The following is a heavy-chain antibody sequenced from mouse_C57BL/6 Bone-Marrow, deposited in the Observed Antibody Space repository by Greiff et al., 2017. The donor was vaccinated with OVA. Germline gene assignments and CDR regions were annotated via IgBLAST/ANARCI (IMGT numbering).Heavy chain of an antibody. CDR1: GFSLTSYG. Sequence: VQLQQSGPGLVQPSQSLSITCTVSGFSLTSYGVHWVRQSPGKGLEWLGVIWSGGSTDYNAAFISRLSISKDNSKSQVFFKMNSLQADDTAIYYCARPYDYDGYWGQGTLVTVSA. V-gene: IGHV2-2*01. J-gene: IGHJ3*01. D-gene: IGHD2-4*01. CDR2: IWSGGST. CDR3: ARPYDYDGY.